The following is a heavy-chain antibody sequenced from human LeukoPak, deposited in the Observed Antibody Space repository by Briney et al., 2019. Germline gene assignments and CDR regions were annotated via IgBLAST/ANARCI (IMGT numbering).Heavy chain of an antibody. V-gene: IGHV3-66*01. CDR3: ARLVVKFDSSGTDGFDAFDI. D-gene: IGHD3-22*01. Sequence: SGGSLRLSCAASGFTFSSYAMSWVRQAPGKGLEWVSIIYSGGDTYYSDSDSVKGRFIISRDNSKNTLYLQMNSLRAEDTAVYYCARLVVKFDSSGTDGFDAFDIWGQGTMVTVST. CDR1: GFTFSSYA. CDR2: IYSGGDT. J-gene: IGHJ3*02.